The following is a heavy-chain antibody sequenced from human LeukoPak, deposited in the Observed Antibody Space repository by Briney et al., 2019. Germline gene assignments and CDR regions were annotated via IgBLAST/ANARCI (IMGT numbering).Heavy chain of an antibody. CDR3: ARGRSIAVAVMDWFDP. CDR2: IKGDGSEK. D-gene: IGHD6-19*01. J-gene: IGHJ5*02. V-gene: IGHV3-7*01. Sequence: GGSLRLSCGASGISFGSYWMSWVRQAPGKGLEWVANIKGDGSEKFYQDSVKGRFTISRDNAQNTLFLQMNSLRAEDTAVYYCARGRSIAVAVMDWFDPWGQGTLVTVSS. CDR1: GISFGSYW.